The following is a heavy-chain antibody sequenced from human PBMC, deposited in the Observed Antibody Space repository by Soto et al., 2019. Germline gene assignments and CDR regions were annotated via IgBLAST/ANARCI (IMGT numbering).Heavy chain of an antibody. Sequence: ASVKVSCKASGYTFTGYYMHWVRQAPGQGLEWMGWINPNSGGTNYAQKFQGRVTMTRDTSISTAYMELSRLRSDDTAVYYCARNHYGSRALVWEPAYGMDVRGQGTTVTVSS. CDR3: ARNHYGSRALVWEPAYGMDV. J-gene: IGHJ6*02. D-gene: IGHD3-10*01. CDR2: INPNSGGT. CDR1: GYTFTGYY. V-gene: IGHV1-2*02.